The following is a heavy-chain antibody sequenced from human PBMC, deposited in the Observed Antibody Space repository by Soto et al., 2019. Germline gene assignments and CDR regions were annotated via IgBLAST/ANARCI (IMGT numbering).Heavy chain of an antibody. CDR2: ISTLSNYI. CDR3: ATAFDTAMVTSDY. D-gene: IGHD5-18*01. J-gene: IGHJ4*02. CDR1: GLTFSRYT. V-gene: IGHV3-21*01. Sequence: GVSLRLSCAASGLTFSRYTMNWVRQAPGKGLEWVSSISTLSNYIYYADSVRGRFTISRDNANKSLFLQMDSLRAEDTAVYYCATAFDTAMVTSDYWGQGTLVTVSS.